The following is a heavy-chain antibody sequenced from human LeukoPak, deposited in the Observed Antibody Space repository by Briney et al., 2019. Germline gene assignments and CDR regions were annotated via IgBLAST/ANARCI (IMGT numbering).Heavy chain of an antibody. CDR2: ISWNSGSI. Sequence: GGSLRLSCAASAFTFDDYAMHWVRQAPGKGLEWVSGISWNSGSIGYADSVKGRFTISRDNAKNSLYLQMNSLRAEDTALYYCAKAQAYYDFWSCSHGPFDYWGQGTLVTVSS. J-gene: IGHJ4*02. D-gene: IGHD3-3*01. V-gene: IGHV3-9*01. CDR1: AFTFDDYA. CDR3: AKAQAYYDFWSCSHGPFDY.